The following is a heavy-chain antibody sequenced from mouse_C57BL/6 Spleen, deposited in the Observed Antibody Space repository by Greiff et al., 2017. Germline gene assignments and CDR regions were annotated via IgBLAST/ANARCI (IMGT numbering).Heavy chain of an antibody. Sequence: QVQLQQPGAELVKPGASVKMSCKASGYTFTSYWITWVKQRPGQGLEWIGDIYPGSGSTNYNEKFKSKATLTADKSSSTAYMELRSLTSEDSAVYFCLIYYDYDSNYWGQGTTLTVSS. CDR3: LIYYDYDSNY. J-gene: IGHJ2*01. D-gene: IGHD2-4*01. CDR2: IYPGSGST. V-gene: IGHV1-55*01. CDR1: GYTFTSYW.